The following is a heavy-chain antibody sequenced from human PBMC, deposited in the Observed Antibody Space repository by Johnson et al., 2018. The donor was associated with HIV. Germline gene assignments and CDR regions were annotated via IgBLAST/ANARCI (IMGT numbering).Heavy chain of an antibody. V-gene: IGHV3-30*18. CDR2: ISYDGSNK. Sequence: QMLLVESGGGVVQPGRSLRLSCAASGFTFSRYDMHWVRQAPGKGLEWGAIISYDGSNKYYADSVKGRFTISRDNSKNALYLQMHNLTTEDTAVYYCAKGYYDSPFGFDIWGQGTMVIVSS. J-gene: IGHJ3*02. CDR3: AKGYYDSPFGFDI. D-gene: IGHD3-3*01. CDR1: GFTFSRYD.